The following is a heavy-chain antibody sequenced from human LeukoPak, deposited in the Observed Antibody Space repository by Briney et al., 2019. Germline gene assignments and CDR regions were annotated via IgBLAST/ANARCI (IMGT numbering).Heavy chain of an antibody. D-gene: IGHD5-24*01. CDR3: ARDRDGGFAFDI. CDR2: IMPNGETR. V-gene: IGHV3-64*01. CDR1: GLSLSNYV. Sequence: GGALTLSCAASGLSLSNYVMHSVRQAPWRGVGYVSAIMPNGETRGYANSMKGRFTISRDNSKNTLYLQMGSLRAEDMAIYSCARDRDGGFAFDIWGQGTLVTVSS. J-gene: IGHJ3*02.